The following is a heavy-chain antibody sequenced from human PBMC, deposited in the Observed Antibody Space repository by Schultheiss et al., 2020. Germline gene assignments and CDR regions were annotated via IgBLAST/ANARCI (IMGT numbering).Heavy chain of an antibody. V-gene: IGHV4-34*01. J-gene: IGHJ4*02. D-gene: IGHD4-17*01. Sequence: SETLSLTCVVSGGSVNTYNWTWIRQPPGTGLEWIGEINHSGSTDYSPSLRSRVKISVDASKNEVSLHLNSVTAADTAVYYCARMTTVDYWGQGTLVTVSS. CDR1: GGSVNTYN. CDR2: INHSGST. CDR3: ARMTTVDY.